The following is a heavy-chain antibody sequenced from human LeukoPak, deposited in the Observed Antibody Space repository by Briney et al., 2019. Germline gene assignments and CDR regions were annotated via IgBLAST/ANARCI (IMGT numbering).Heavy chain of an antibody. Sequence: ASVKVSCKASGYTFTGYYMHWVRQAPGQGLEWMGWINPNSGGTNYAQKFQGRVTMTRDTSISTAYMELSRLRSDDTAVYYCARGGKQHLVTYNWFDPWGQGTLVTVSS. CDR1: GYTFTGYY. CDR2: INPNSGGT. CDR3: ARGGKQHLVTYNWFDP. V-gene: IGHV1-2*02. D-gene: IGHD6-13*01. J-gene: IGHJ5*02.